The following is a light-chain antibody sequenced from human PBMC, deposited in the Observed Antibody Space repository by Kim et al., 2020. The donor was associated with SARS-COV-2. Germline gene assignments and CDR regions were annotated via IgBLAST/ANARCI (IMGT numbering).Light chain of an antibody. CDR2: DAS. J-gene: IGKJ4*01. Sequence: EIVLTQSPATLSLSPGERATLSCRASQSVNTFLAWYQQKPGQAPKLLIYDASNRATGIPGRFSGSGSGTDFTLTISSLEPEDFAVYYCHHRSDWPLTFGGGTKVEI. CDR3: HHRSDWPLT. V-gene: IGKV3-11*01. CDR1: QSVNTF.